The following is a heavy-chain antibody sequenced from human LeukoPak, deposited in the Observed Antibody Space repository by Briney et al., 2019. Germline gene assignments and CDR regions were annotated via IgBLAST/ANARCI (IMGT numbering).Heavy chain of an antibody. CDR1: GYTFTSYG. J-gene: IGHJ4*02. D-gene: IGHD3-10*01. Sequence: GASVKVSCKASGYTFTSYGISWVRQAPGQGLEWMGWISAYNGNTNYAQKLQGRVTMTRDTSTSTVYMELSSLRSEDTAVYYCARVDMVRGVITGGVHWGQGTLVTVSS. CDR3: ARVDMVRGVITGGVH. V-gene: IGHV1-18*01. CDR2: ISAYNGNT.